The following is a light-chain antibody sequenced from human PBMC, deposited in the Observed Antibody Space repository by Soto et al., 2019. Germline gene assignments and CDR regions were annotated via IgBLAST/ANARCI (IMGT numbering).Light chain of an antibody. CDR3: QQRTNWPSST. CDR2: DAS. J-gene: IGKJ5*01. CDR1: QSVNSY. V-gene: IGKV3-11*01. Sequence: EIVLTQSPATLSLSPGERATLSCRASQSVNSYLAWYQQRPGQAPRLLIHDASSRATGIPARFSGSGSGTDFTLTLSSLEPEDFAVYYCQQRTNWPSSTVGQGTRLEIK.